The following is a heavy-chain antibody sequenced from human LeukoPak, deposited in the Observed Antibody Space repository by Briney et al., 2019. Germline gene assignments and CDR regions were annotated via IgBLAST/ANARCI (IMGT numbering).Heavy chain of an antibody. D-gene: IGHD1-26*01. CDR2: LYHSGST. V-gene: IGHV4-38-2*02. J-gene: IGHJ4*02. Sequence: PSETLSLTCTVSDYSISSGYYWGWIRQPPGKGLEWIGSLYHSGSTYYNPSLKSRVTISVDTSKNQFSLKLSSVTAADTAVYYCARDGGRYGGVDYWGQGTLVTVSS. CDR3: ARDGGRYGGVDY. CDR1: DYSISSGYY.